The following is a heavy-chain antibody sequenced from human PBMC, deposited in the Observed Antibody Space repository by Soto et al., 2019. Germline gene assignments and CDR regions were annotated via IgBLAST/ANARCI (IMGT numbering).Heavy chain of an antibody. V-gene: IGHV1-2*02. CDR2: INPNSGGT. D-gene: IGHD6-6*01. J-gene: IGHJ6*02. Sequence: GASVKVSCKASGYTFTVYYMHWVRQAPGQGLEWMGWINPNSGGTNYAQKFPGRVPMTRDTAISTAYMELSRLRSDDTAVYYCARGRIIAARRLSTRYYGMDVWGQGTTVTVSS. CDR3: ARGRIIAARRLSTRYYGMDV. CDR1: GYTFTVYY.